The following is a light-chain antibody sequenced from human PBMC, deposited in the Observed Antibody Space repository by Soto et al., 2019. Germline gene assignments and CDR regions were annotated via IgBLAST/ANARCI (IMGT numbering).Light chain of an antibody. CDR1: QSLLHSNGYNY. J-gene: IGKJ2*01. V-gene: IGKV2-28*01. CDR2: LAS. Sequence: DIVMTQSPLSLPVTPGEPASISCRSSQSLLHSNGYNYLDWYVQRPGQSPQLLLYLASSRAAGVPDRFSGSGSGTDFTLKISRVEAEDVAVYYCMQALQTPPSFGLGTKLEIK. CDR3: MQALQTPPS.